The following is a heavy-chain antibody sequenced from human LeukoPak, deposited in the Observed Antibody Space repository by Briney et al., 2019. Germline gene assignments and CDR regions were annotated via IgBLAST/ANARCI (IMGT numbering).Heavy chain of an antibody. V-gene: IGHV4-34*01. CDR1: GGSFSGYY. J-gene: IGHJ3*02. Sequence: LSETLSLTCAVYGGSFSGYYWSWIRQPPGKGLEWIGEINHSGSTNYNPSLKSRVTISVDTSKNQFSLKLSSVTAADTAVYYCARGKTIRQWLVRRAFDIWGQGTMVTVSS. CDR2: INHSGST. D-gene: IGHD6-19*01. CDR3: ARGKTIRQWLVRRAFDI.